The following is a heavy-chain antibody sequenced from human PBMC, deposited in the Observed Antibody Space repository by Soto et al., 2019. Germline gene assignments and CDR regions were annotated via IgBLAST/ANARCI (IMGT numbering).Heavy chain of an antibody. J-gene: IGHJ6*02. CDR3: ARERGSSWYGYYYYGMDV. V-gene: IGHV1-46*01. Sequence: ASVKVSCKASGYTLTSYYMHWVRQAPGQGLEWMGIINPSGGSTSYAQKFQGRVTMTRDTSTSTVYMELSSLRSEDTAVYYCARERGSSWYGYYYYGMDVWGQGTTVTVSS. CDR1: GYTLTSYY. D-gene: IGHD6-13*01. CDR2: INPSGGST.